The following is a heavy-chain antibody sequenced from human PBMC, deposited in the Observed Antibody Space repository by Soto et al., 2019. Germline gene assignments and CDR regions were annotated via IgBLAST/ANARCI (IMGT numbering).Heavy chain of an antibody. V-gene: IGHV3-21*01. CDR2: ISSSGDYL. CDR1: GFTFRRNN. J-gene: IGHJ4*02. Sequence: PGGSLRLSCAASGFTFRRNNMNWVRQAPGKGLEWVASISSSGDYLYYADSVKGRFIISRDNFQNSLFLQMNNLRADDTAVYYCVRGVDDEEGAAVTWFFFEKWGQGTPVIVSS. CDR3: VRGVDDEEGAAVTWFFFEK. D-gene: IGHD6-25*01.